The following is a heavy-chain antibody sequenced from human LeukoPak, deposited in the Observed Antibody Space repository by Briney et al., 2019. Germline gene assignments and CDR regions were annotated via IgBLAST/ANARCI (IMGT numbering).Heavy chain of an antibody. J-gene: IGHJ4*02. CDR1: GGSISSYY. Sequence: SETLSLTRTVSGGSISSYYWSWIRQPPGKGLEWIGYIYYSGSTNYNPSLKSRVTISVDTSKNQFSLKLSSVTAADTAVYYCVRGRTYYYDSYFDYWGQGTLVTVSS. D-gene: IGHD3-22*01. CDR3: VRGRTYYYDSYFDY. CDR2: IYYSGST. V-gene: IGHV4-59*01.